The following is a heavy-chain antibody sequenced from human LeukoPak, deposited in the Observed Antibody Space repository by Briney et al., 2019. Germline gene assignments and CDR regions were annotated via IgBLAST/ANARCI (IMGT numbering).Heavy chain of an antibody. CDR2: ISGSGGST. D-gene: IGHD6-13*01. CDR3: AKAIYSSSRMDV. CDR1: GFTFSSYA. Sequence: GKSLRLSCAASGFTFSSYAMSWVRQAPGKGLEWVSAISGSGGSTYYADSVKGRFTISRDNFKNTLYLQMNSLRAEDTAVYYCAKAIYSSSRMDVWGQGTTVTVSS. J-gene: IGHJ6*02. V-gene: IGHV3-23*01.